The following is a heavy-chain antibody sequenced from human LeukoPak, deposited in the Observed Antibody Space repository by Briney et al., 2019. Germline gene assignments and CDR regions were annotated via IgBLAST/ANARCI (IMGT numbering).Heavy chain of an antibody. CDR1: GYTFTSYG. D-gene: IGHD3-10*01. V-gene: IGHV1-18*01. CDR3: ARDAVLLWFGELLGYFDY. J-gene: IGHJ4*02. CDR2: ISAYNGNT. Sequence: ASVKVSCKASGYTFTSYGISRVRQAPGQGLEWMGWISAYNGNTNYAQKLQGRVTMTTDTSTSTAYMELRSLRSDDTAVYYCARDAVLLWFGELLGYFDYWGQGTLVTVSS.